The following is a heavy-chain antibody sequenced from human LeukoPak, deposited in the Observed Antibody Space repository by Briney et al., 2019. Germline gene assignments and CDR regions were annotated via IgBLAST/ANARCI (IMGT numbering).Heavy chain of an antibody. CDR2: INPNIGYA. CDR1: GYTFTDYF. Sequence: ASVKVSCKASGYTFTDYFIHWVRQAPGQGLEWMGWINPNIGYASYARKFQDRVTMTRDRSINTAYMELSRLTSDDTAVYYCARMALDGGDSIGFDSWGQGTLVTVSS. J-gene: IGHJ5*01. D-gene: IGHD2-21*02. CDR3: ARMALDGGDSIGFDS. V-gene: IGHV1-2*02.